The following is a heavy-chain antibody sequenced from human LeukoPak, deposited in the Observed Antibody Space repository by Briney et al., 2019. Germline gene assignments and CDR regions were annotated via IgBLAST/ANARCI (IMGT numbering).Heavy chain of an antibody. CDR3: ARTGIVVVPAAPRRYYYGMDV. D-gene: IGHD2-2*01. V-gene: IGHV4-34*01. Sequence: PSETLSLTCAVYGGSFSGYYWSWIRQPPGKGLEWIGEINHSGSTNYNPSLKSRVTISVDTSKNQFSLKLSSVTAADTAVYYCARTGIVVVPAAPRRYYYGMDVWGKGTTVTVS. CDR1: GGSFSGYY. CDR2: INHSGST. J-gene: IGHJ6*04.